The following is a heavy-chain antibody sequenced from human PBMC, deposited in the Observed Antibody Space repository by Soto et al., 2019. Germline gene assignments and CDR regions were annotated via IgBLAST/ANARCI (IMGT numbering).Heavy chain of an antibody. D-gene: IGHD6-13*01. CDR2: INAGNGNT. CDR1: GYTFTSHA. CDR3: VRDGITVAGTSTSGP. J-gene: IGHJ5*02. V-gene: IGHV1-3*05. Sequence: QVQLVQSGAEEKKPGASVKVSCKAPGYTFTSHAMHWVRQAPGQRLEWTGWINAGNGNTKYSQKFQDRVTITTDTGARAAHIELMRLRPEATAVYYCVRDGITVAGTSTSGPRGPGRLVTVSS.